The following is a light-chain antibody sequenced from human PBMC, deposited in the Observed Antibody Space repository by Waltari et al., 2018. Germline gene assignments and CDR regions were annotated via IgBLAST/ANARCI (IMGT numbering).Light chain of an antibody. Sequence: EIVLTQSPATPSLSPGERATLSCGASQSVSSYLAWYQQKPGQAPRLLIYDASNRATGIPVRFSGSGSGTDFTLTISRLEPEDSSVYYCQQSRNWPLTFGGGTKVEIK. CDR1: QSVSSY. CDR3: QQSRNWPLT. V-gene: IGKV3-11*01. J-gene: IGKJ4*01. CDR2: DAS.